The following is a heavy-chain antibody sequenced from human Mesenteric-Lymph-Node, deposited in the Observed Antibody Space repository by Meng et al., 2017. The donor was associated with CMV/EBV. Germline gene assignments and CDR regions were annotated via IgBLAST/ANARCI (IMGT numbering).Heavy chain of an antibody. V-gene: IGHV3-30*02. Sequence: GESLKISCAASGFTFRTYWMTWVRRAPGKGLEWVAFIRYDGSNKYYADSVKGRFTISRDNSKNTLYLQMNSLRAEDTAVYYCAKEDCSSTSCHTDNYYYGMDVWGQGTTVTVSS. CDR2: IRYDGSNK. J-gene: IGHJ6*02. CDR1: GFTFRTYW. CDR3: AKEDCSSTSCHTDNYYYGMDV. D-gene: IGHD2-2*02.